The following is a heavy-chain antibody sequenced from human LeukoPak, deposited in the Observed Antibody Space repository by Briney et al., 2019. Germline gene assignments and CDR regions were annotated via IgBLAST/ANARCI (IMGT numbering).Heavy chain of an antibody. CDR1: GFTFSSYE. Sequence: PGGSLRLSCAASGFTFSSYEMKWVRQASGKGLEWDSYISSSGTTINYADSVKGRFTISRDNAKNSLYLQMDSLRAEDTAVYYCARGWGYSYGYPIDYWGQGTLVTVSS. V-gene: IGHV3-48*03. J-gene: IGHJ4*02. CDR2: ISSSGTTI. D-gene: IGHD5-18*01. CDR3: ARGWGYSYGYPIDY.